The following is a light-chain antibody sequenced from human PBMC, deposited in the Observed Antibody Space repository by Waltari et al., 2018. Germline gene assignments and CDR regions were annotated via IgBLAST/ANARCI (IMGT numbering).Light chain of an antibody. Sequence: DIQMTQSPSTLSASVGDRVTITCRATQSISSWLAWYQQKPGKAPKVLIYKASSLESGVQSRFSGSGSGTEFTLTISSLQPDDFATYYCQQYNSYSPTFGQGTKLEIK. CDR2: KAS. CDR1: QSISSW. V-gene: IGKV1-5*03. J-gene: IGKJ2*01. CDR3: QQYNSYSPT.